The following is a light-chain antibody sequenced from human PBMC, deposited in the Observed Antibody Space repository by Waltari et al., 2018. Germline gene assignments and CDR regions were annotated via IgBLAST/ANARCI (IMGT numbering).Light chain of an antibody. J-gene: IGKJ1*01. CDR1: QSVNSQ. CDR3: QQRSKWPWS. V-gene: IGKV3-11*01. Sequence: EIVLTQSPATLSLSPGERATLSCRAIQSVNSQLAWYQHKPGQAPRLTSYDSSIRVTGISARFGGSGSGTDFTLTISSLEPEDFAVYYCQQRSKWPWSFGQGTKVEIK. CDR2: DSS.